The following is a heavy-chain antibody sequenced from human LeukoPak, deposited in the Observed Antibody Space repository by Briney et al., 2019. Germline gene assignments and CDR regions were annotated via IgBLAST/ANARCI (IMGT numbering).Heavy chain of an antibody. CDR2: IIPILGIA. CDR3: ARVIYSSGYLYFDY. CDR1: GGTFSSYA. J-gene: IGHJ4*02. D-gene: IGHD3-22*01. V-gene: IGHV1-69*04. Sequence: SSVTVSCKASGGTFSSYAISGVRQAPGQGLEWMGRIIPILGIANYAQKFQGRVTITADKSTSTAYMELSSLRSEDTAVYYCARVIYSSGYLYFDYWGPGNPGHRLL.